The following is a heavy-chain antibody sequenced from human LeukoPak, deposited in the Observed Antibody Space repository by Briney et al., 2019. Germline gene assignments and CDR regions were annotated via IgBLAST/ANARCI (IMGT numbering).Heavy chain of an antibody. Sequence: GESLKISCKGSGYSFTNYWIGWVRQMPGKGLEWMGIIYPTDSDTRYSPSFQGQVTISTDKSITTAYLQWSSLKASDTAMYYCARQGPYGHYDYWGQGTLVTVSS. V-gene: IGHV5-51*01. J-gene: IGHJ4*02. CDR2: IYPTDSDT. CDR3: ARQGPYGHYDY. CDR1: GYSFTNYW. D-gene: IGHD4-17*01.